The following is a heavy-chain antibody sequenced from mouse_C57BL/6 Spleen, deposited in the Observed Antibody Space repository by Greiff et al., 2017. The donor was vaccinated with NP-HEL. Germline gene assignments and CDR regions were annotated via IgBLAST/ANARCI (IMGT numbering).Heavy chain of an antibody. CDR1: GYTFTSYW. V-gene: IGHV1-52*01. D-gene: IGHD1-1*01. CDR3: ARGGNYYGFAY. CDR2: IDPSDSET. J-gene: IGHJ3*01. Sequence: VQLQQSGAELVRPGSSVKLSCKASGYTFTSYWMHWVKQRPIQGLEWIGNIDPSDSETHYNQKFKDKATLTVDKSSSTAYMQLSSLTSEDSAVYYGARGGNYYGFAYWGQGTLVTVSA.